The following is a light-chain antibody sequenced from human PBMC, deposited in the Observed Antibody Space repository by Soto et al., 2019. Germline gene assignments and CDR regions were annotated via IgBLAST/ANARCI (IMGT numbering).Light chain of an antibody. CDR3: QRYGTSTT. CDR2: GAS. V-gene: IGKV3-20*01. J-gene: IGKJ1*01. Sequence: EIVLTQSPSTLSLSPGERATLSCRATESVSSNYLAWYQQKPGQAPRVLIYGASIRATGIPDRFSGSGSETDFTLTISRLEPEDFAVYYCQRYGTSTTFGQGTKVEIK. CDR1: ESVSSNY.